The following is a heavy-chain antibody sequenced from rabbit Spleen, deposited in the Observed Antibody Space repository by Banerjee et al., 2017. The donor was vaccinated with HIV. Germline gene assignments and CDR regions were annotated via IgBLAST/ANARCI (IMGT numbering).Heavy chain of an antibody. CDR3: ARGSATMTMVITGYYLGL. V-gene: IGHV1S40*01. D-gene: IGHD2-1*01. J-gene: IGHJ4*01. CDR1: GFSFSSSDY. CDR2: IYADFSGST. Sequence: QSLEESGGDLVKPGASLTLTCTASGFSFSSSDYICWVRQAPGKGLECIACIYADFSGSTYDASWAKGRFTISKTSSTTVTLQMTSLTAADTATYFCARGSATMTMVITGYYLGLWGPGTLVTVS.